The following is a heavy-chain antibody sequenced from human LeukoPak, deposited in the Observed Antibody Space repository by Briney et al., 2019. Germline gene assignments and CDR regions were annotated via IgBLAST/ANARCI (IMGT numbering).Heavy chain of an antibody. J-gene: IGHJ4*02. V-gene: IGHV3-23*01. CDR3: AKGTSTYSSGSFDY. CDR2: ISGSGSTT. Sequence: GGTLRLSCSASGFIFSTYGMSWVRQAPGKGLEWGISISGSGSTTFYADSVKGRFTISRDNSKNMLYLQMTSLRAEDTAVYYCAKGTSTYSSGSFDYWGRGTLVTVSS. CDR1: GFIFSTYG. D-gene: IGHD6-19*01.